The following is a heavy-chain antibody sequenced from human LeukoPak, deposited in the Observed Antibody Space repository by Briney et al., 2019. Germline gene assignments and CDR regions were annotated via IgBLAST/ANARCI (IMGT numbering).Heavy chain of an antibody. V-gene: IGHV4-39*01. Sequence: PSETLSLTCTVSGGSIDSSSYFWGWIRQPPGKGLEWIGSIYYSSTIFYSPSLKSRVTISVDTSKNQFSLRLSSVTAADTAIYYCARHFIYFESSAFYNWFDPWGQGTLVTVSS. CDR3: ARHFIYFESSAFYNWFDP. J-gene: IGHJ5*02. D-gene: IGHD3-22*01. CDR2: IYYSSTI. CDR1: GGSIDSSSYF.